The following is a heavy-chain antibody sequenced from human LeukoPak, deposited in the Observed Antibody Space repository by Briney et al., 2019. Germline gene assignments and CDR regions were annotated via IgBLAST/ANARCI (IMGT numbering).Heavy chain of an antibody. CDR1: GFTFSSYA. J-gene: IGHJ4*02. CDR3: AKEVGAEGY. Sequence: GGSLRLSCAASGFTFSSYAMHWVRQAPGKGLEYVSAISSNGGSTYYANSVKGRFTISRDNSKNTLYLQMGSLRAEDMAVYYCAKEVGAEGYWGQGTLVTVSS. V-gene: IGHV3-64*01. D-gene: IGHD3-16*01. CDR2: ISSNGGST.